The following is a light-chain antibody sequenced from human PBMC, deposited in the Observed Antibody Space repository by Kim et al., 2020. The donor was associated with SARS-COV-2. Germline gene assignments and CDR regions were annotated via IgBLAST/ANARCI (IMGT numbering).Light chain of an antibody. CDR3: SSYTRSSTHYV. V-gene: IGLV2-14*03. CDR1: SSDVGSYNY. Sequence: STTISCTGTSSDVGSYNYVSWYQQPPGNAPKLIIYAVSNRPSGVSNRFSGSKSGNTASLTISGLQAEDEADYYCSSYTRSSTHYVFGTGTKVTVL. J-gene: IGLJ1*01. CDR2: AVS.